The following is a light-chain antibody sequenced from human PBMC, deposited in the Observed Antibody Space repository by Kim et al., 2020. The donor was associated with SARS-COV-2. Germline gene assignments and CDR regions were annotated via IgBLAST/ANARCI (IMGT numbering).Light chain of an antibody. Sequence: EIVMTQSPATLSVSPVERVTLSCRASQSVSSNLAWYQQKPGQAPRLLIYGASTRATGIPARFSGSGSGTEFTLTISSLQSEDFAVYYCQQYNNWYTFGQGTKLEI. V-gene: IGKV3-15*01. J-gene: IGKJ2*01. CDR3: QQYNNWYT. CDR1: QSVSSN. CDR2: GAS.